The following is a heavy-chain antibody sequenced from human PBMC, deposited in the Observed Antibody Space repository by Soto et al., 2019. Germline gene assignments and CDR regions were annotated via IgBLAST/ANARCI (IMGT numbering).Heavy chain of an antibody. CDR2: IYPGDSDI. D-gene: IGHD1-1*01. Sequence: GESLKISCKGVGYTFTSQWIAWVRQTPGKGLEWMGIIYPGDSDITYSPSFQGQVTISVDKSISTAYLQWSSLKASDTAMYYCARHAHWERKLAYWGQGALVTVSS. V-gene: IGHV5-51*01. CDR1: GYTFTSQW. CDR3: ARHAHWERKLAY. J-gene: IGHJ4*02.